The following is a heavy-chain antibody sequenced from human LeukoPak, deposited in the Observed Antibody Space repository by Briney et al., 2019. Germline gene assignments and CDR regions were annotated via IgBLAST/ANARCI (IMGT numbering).Heavy chain of an antibody. V-gene: IGHV4-61*02. J-gene: IGHJ4*02. CDR3: AREAWTGYYYLFDH. CDR1: GDSIGRGSYY. Sequence: PSQTLSLTCTVSGDSIGRGSYYWTWIRQPAGQGLEWIGRIYTSGSTNYNPSLECRVTISVDTSKNQFSLRLSSVTAADTAVYYCAREAWTGYYYLFDHWGQGILVTVSS. CDR2: IYTSGST. D-gene: IGHD3/OR15-3a*01.